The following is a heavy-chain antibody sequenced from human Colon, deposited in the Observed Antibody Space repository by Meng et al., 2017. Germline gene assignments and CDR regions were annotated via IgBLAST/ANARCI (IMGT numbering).Heavy chain of an antibody. CDR2: VYHRGDT. D-gene: IGHD1-1*01. J-gene: IGHJ4*02. CDR1: GASISSDIW. CDR3: GRDQGRQLINH. V-gene: IGHV4-4*02. Sequence: QVQLQEWGPVLVNPSGTLSLTCTVSGASISSDIWWSWVRQPPGKGLEWIGEVYHRGDTNYNPSLKSRVVISVDRSKNQFSLNLSSVTAADTAVYYCGRDQGRQLINHWGQGTLVTVSS.